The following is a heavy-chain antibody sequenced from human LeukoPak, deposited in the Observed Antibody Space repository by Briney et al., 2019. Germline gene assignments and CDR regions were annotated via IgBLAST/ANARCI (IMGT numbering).Heavy chain of an antibody. CDR3: ARSISGAAGHYYGMDV. J-gene: IGHJ6*02. V-gene: IGHV1-8*01. CDR1: GYIFTSYD. D-gene: IGHD6-13*01. Sequence: ASVKVSCKASGYIFTSYDINWVRQATGQGLEWMGWMNPNSGNTGYAQKFQGRVTMTRNTSISTAYMELSSLRSEDTAVYYCARSISGAAGHYYGMDVWGQGTTVTVSS. CDR2: MNPNSGNT.